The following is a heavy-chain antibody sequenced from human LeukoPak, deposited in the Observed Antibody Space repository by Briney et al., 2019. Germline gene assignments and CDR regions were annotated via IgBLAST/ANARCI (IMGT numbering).Heavy chain of an antibody. CDR2: IRYDGSNK. D-gene: IGHD3-3*01. CDR1: GFTFSSYG. Sequence: GGSLRLSCPASGFTFSSYGMHWVRQAPGKGLEWVAFIRYDGSNKYYADSVKGRFTISRDNSKNTLYLQMNSLRAEDTAVYYCAKDLSDDFWSGYYFDYWGQGTLVTVSS. CDR3: AKDLSDDFWSGYYFDY. V-gene: IGHV3-30*02. J-gene: IGHJ4*02.